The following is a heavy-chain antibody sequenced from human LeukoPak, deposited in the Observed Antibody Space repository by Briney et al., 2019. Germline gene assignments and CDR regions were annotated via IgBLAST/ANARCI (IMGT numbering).Heavy chain of an antibody. CDR3: ARQAQGSSWSLGAFDI. CDR2: IYPGDSDT. CDR1: GYSFTGYW. D-gene: IGHD6-13*01. J-gene: IGHJ3*02. V-gene: IGHV5-51*01. Sequence: GESLKISCKGSGYSFTGYWIGWVRQMPGKGLEWMGIIYPGDSDTRYSPSFQGQVTISADKSISTAYLRWSSLKASDTAMYYCARQAQGSSWSLGAFDIWGQGTMVTVSS.